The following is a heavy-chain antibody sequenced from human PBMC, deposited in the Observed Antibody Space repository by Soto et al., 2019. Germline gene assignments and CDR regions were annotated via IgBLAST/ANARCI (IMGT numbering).Heavy chain of an antibody. V-gene: IGHV4-30-4*01. CDR3: DRKEIFATRGAFDY. D-gene: IGHD3-9*01. J-gene: IGHJ4*02. CDR1: GGSISSGDYY. CDR2: IYYSGST. Sequence: QVQLQESGPGLVKPSQTLSLTCTVSGGSISSGDYYWSWIRQPPGKGLEWIGYIYYSGSTYYNPSHKSRVTISVDTSMNPFALELSSVTAADTAVYYCDRKEIFATRGAFDYWGQGTLVTVSS.